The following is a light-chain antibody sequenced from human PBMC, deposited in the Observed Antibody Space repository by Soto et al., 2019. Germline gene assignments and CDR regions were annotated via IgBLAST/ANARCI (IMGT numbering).Light chain of an antibody. Sequence: QSALTQPASLSGSPGQSITISCTGTSSDVGGYNYVSWYQQHPGKAPKLIIYEVSNRPSGVSYRFSGSKSGNTASLTISGLQAEDEADYYCSSYISISSPVVFGGGTKVNVL. CDR2: EVS. V-gene: IGLV2-14*01. CDR3: SSYISISSPVV. J-gene: IGLJ2*01. CDR1: SSDVGGYNY.